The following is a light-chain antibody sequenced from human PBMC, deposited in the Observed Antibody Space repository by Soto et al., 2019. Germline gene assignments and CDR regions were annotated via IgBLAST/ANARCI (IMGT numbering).Light chain of an antibody. CDR2: DVT. V-gene: IGLV2-11*01. J-gene: IGLJ2*01. CDR1: SSDVGGYNY. Sequence: QSVLTQPRSVSGSPGQSVTISCTGTSSDVGGYNYVSWYQQHPGKVPKLMIYDVTKRPSGVPDRFSGSKSGNTASLTISGLQAEDEADYYCCSYAGSSTWVQIGGGTKLTVL. CDR3: CSYAGSSTWVQ.